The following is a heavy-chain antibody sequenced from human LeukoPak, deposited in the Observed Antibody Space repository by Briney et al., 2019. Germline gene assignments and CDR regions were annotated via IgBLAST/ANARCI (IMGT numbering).Heavy chain of an antibody. CDR2: IYYSGST. V-gene: IGHV4-39*01. CDR1: GGSISSSSYY. J-gene: IGHJ4*02. CDR3: ARLIAVAGYIDY. D-gene: IGHD6-19*01. Sequence: NPSETLSLTCTVPGGSISSSSYYWGWIRQPPGKGLEWIGSIYYSGSTYYNPSLKSRVTISVDTSKNQFSLKLGSVTAADTAVYYCARLIAVAGYIDYWGQGTLVTVSS.